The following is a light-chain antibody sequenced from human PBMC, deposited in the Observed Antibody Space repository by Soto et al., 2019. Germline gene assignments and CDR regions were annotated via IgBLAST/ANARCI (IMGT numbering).Light chain of an antibody. CDR3: SSYTSSSTVA. J-gene: IGLJ2*01. Sequence: QSALTQPASVSGSPGQSITISCTGTSSDIGAYNYVSWYQQHPGKAPKLMIYDVSNRPSGVSNRFSGSKSGHTASLTISGLQAEDEADYYCSSYTSSSTVAFGGGTKVTVL. V-gene: IGLV2-14*01. CDR2: DVS. CDR1: SSDIGAYNY.